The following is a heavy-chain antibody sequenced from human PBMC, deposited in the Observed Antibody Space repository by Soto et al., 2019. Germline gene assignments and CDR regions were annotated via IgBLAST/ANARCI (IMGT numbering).Heavy chain of an antibody. CDR2: INAGNGNT. CDR3: ARDLWGGYVTYYYYYGMDV. V-gene: IGHV1-3*01. Sequence: QVQLVQSGAEVKKPGASVKVSCKASGYTFTSYAMNWVRQAPGQRLEWMGWINAGNGNTQYSQKFQGRVTITMDPSASTVYTELRSLGSEDPAVYYCARDLWGGYVTYYYYYGMDVWGQGTTVTVSS. J-gene: IGHJ6*02. D-gene: IGHD5-12*01. CDR1: GYTFTSYA.